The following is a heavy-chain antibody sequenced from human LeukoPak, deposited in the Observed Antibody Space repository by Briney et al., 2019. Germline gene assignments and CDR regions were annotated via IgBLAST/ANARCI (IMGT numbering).Heavy chain of an antibody. D-gene: IGHD1-26*01. CDR2: ISAYNGNT. CDR1: GYTFTSYG. V-gene: IGHV1-18*01. Sequence: ASVEVSCKASGYTFTSYGISWVRQAPGQGLEWMGWISAYNGNTNYAQKLQGRVTMTTDTSTSTAYMELRSLRSDDTAVYYCARDFDVGSYSAYWGQGTLVTVSS. CDR3: ARDFDVGSYSAY. J-gene: IGHJ4*02.